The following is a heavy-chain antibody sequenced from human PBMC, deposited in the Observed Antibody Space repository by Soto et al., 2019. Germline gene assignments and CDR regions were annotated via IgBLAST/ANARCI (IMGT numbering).Heavy chain of an antibody. D-gene: IGHD5-18*01. CDR3: AKDFGYSATWDYYGMDV. CDR1: GFTFSSYG. J-gene: IGHJ6*02. CDR2: ISYDGSNK. V-gene: IGHV3-30*18. Sequence: QVQLVESGGGVVQPGRSLRLSCAASGFTFSSYGMHWVRQAPGKGLEWVAVISYDGSNKYYADSVKGRFTISRDNSKKTLYLQMSSRRAEDTAVYYCAKDFGYSATWDYYGMDVWGQGTTVTVSS.